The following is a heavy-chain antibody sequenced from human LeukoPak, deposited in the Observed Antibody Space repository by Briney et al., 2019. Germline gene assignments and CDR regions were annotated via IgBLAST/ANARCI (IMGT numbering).Heavy chain of an antibody. D-gene: IGHD6-13*01. CDR1: GFTFDDYA. Sequence: SGGSLRLSCAASGFTFDDYAMHWVRQAPGKGLEWVSVIYSGGSTYYADSVKGRFTISRDNSKNTLYVQMNSLRVEDTAVYYCARSGEAGTFDYWGQGTLVTVST. CDR2: IYSGGST. J-gene: IGHJ4*02. V-gene: IGHV3-66*01. CDR3: ARSGEAGTFDY.